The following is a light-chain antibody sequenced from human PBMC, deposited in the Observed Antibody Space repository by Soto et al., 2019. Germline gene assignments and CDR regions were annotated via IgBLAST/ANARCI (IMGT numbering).Light chain of an antibody. CDR1: SSNIGSNA. Sequence: QSVLTQPPSASGTPGQRVTISCSGTSSNIGSNAVSWYQHFPATAPKVLIYSDDQRPSGVPDRCSGSKSGTSASLAISGLRAEDEADYFCAAWGDSLNTWVFGGGTKLTVL. V-gene: IGLV1-44*01. CDR3: AAWGDSLNTWV. CDR2: SDD. J-gene: IGLJ3*02.